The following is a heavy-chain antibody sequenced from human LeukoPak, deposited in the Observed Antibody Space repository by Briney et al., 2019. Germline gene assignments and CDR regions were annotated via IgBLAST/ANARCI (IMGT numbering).Heavy chain of an antibody. D-gene: IGHD1-14*01. V-gene: IGHV3-48*01. J-gene: IGHJ4*02. CDR3: ARGYNSALDY. CDR1: GFTFTSYT. CDR2: ISGSGNFI. Sequence: GGSLRLSCAASGFTFTSYTMNWVRQAPGKGLEWISHISGSGNFIYYADSVEGRFSISRDNAKNSLYLQMNSLRVEDTAVYYCARGYNSALDYWGQGSLVTVSS.